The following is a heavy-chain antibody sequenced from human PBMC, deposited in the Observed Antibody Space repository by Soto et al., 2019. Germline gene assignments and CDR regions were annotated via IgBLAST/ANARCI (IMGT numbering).Heavy chain of an antibody. J-gene: IGHJ5*02. Sequence: ELQLVQSGGGLVQPGGSLRLSCAASGFAFSNYWMHWVRQAPGKGLVWVSRINGDGSSTSYADSVRGRFTISRDNAENALYLKMHSLGPEDTALYYGARFRVDGDSVPWGQGPLVTVSS. CDR3: ARFRVDGDSVP. V-gene: IGHV3-74*01. D-gene: IGHD4-17*01. CDR2: INGDGSST. CDR1: GFAFSNYW.